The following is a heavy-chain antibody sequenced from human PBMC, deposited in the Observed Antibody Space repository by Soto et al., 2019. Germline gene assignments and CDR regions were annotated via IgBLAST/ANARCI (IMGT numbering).Heavy chain of an antibody. CDR3: ARDVGRFLEWLLLPFDY. D-gene: IGHD3-3*01. CDR2: IKQDGSEK. J-gene: IGHJ4*02. CDR1: GGSFSGYY. V-gene: IGHV3-7*01. Sequence: ETLSLTCAVYGGSFSGYYWSWVRQAPGKGLEWVANIKQDGSEKYYVDSVKGRFTISRDNAKNSLYLQMNSLRAEDTAVYYCARDVGRFLEWLLLPFDYWGQGTLVTVSS.